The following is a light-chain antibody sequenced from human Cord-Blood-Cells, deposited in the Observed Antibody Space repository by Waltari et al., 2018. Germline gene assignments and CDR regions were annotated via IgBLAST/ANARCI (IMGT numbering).Light chain of an antibody. CDR1: QSISSW. CDR3: QQYNSYSRT. Sequence: DIPMTQYPSTLSASVGDRVTITCRASQSISSWLAWYQQKPGKAPKLLIYDASSLESGVPSRFSGSGAGTEFTHTISSLQPDDFATYYSQQYNSYSRTFGQGTKVEIK. V-gene: IGKV1-5*01. CDR2: DAS. J-gene: IGKJ1*01.